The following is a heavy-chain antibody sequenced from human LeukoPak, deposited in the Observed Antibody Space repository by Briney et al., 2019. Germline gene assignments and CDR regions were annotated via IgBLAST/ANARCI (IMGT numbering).Heavy chain of an antibody. J-gene: IGHJ4*02. V-gene: IGHV4-34*01. D-gene: IGHD4-17*01. CDR1: GGSFSGYY. Sequence: SETLSLTCAVYGGSFSGYYWSWIRLPPGKGLEWIGEINHSGSANYNPSLKSRVTISVDTSKNQFSLKLSSVTAADTAVYYCARDPGYGDYGDYWGQGTLVTVSS. CDR2: INHSGSA. CDR3: ARDPGYGDYGDY.